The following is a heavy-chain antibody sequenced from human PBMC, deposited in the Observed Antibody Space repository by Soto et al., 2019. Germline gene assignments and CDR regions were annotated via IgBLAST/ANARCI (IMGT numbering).Heavy chain of an antibody. CDR3: TTDSYMTTIVVRFDY. V-gene: IGHV3-15*07. J-gene: IGHJ4*01. Sequence: LRLSCAASGFTFTNAWINWVRQAPGKGLEWVGRIKSKLDGGTTDFAASVKGRFAISRDDSTHMVYLQMTSLKTEDTAIYYCTTDSYMTTIVVRFDYWGHGTLVTVSS. CDR1: GFTFTNAW. CDR2: IKSKLDGGTT. D-gene: IGHD3-22*01.